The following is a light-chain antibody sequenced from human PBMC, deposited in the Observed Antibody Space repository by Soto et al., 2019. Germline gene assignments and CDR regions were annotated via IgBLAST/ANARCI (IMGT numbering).Light chain of an antibody. CDR3: QSYDTTLSARDV. CDR1: SSNIGANYD. Sequence: QAVVTQPPSGSGAPGQRVTISCTGSSSNIGANYDVHWYQQRPGTAPKLLIFGNNNRPSGVPDRFSGSKSGTSASLAITGLQAEDEGDYYCQSYDTTLSARDVFGTGTKVTVL. CDR2: GNN. V-gene: IGLV1-40*01. J-gene: IGLJ1*01.